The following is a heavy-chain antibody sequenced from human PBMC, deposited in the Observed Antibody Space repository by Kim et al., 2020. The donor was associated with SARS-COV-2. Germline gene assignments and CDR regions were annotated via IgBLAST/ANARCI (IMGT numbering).Heavy chain of an antibody. CDR1: GGSFSGYY. Sequence: SETLSLTCAVYGGSFSGYYWGWIRQPPGKGLEWIGEINHSGSTNYNPSLKSRVTISVDTSKNQFSLKLSSVTAADTAVYYCARGILVSGYSNSRGWNYWGQGTLVTVSS. V-gene: IGHV4-34*01. D-gene: IGHD6-13*01. CDR2: INHSGST. J-gene: IGHJ4*02. CDR3: ARGILVSGYSNSRGWNY.